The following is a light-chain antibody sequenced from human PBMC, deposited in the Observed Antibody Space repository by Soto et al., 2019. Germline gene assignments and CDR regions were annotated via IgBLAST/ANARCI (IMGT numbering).Light chain of an antibody. J-gene: IGKJ3*01. Sequence: DIQMTQSPSSLSAYVGDRVTITCQATQDINNYLIWYQQKPGKAPKLLIYDASNLETGVPARFSGSGSGTDFILTITNLHPEDAATYFCQQYDNLPRAIFGPATKDEIK. CDR2: DAS. CDR1: QDINNY. CDR3: QQYDNLPRAI. V-gene: IGKV1-33*01.